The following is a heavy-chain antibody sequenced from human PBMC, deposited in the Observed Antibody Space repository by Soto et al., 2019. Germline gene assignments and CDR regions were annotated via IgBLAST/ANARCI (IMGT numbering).Heavy chain of an antibody. J-gene: IGHJ4*02. V-gene: IGHV1-18*01. Sequence: QIHLVQSGGEVKKPGASVEVSCKASGYTFTSYGINWVRQAPGQGLEWMGWISGYNGATNYAQMFQGRVTMTTDTSTSTAYMDLTNLISGDTAVYFCARGGVASRGYWGDYWGQGTLVTVSS. D-gene: IGHD3-22*01. CDR2: ISGYNGAT. CDR3: ARGGVASRGYWGDY. CDR1: GYTFTSYG.